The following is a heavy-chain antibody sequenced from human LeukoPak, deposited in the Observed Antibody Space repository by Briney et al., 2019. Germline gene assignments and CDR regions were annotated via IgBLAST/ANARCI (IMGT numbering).Heavy chain of an antibody. Sequence: SETLSLTCTVSGYSISSGHYWGWIRQPPGKGLEWIGSIYHSGSTYYNPSLKSRVTISLDTSKNQFSLKLSSVTAADTAVYYCARLVIPWGQGILVTVSS. CDR1: GYSISSGHY. V-gene: IGHV4-38-2*02. CDR2: IYHSGST. J-gene: IGHJ5*02. CDR3: ARLVIP. D-gene: IGHD3-10*01.